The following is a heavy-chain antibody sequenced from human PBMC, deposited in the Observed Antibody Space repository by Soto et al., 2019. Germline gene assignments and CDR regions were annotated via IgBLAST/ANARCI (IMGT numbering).Heavy chain of an antibody. J-gene: IGHJ4*02. CDR2: IGPYGNSI. CDR1: GFSFRDYF. CDR3: ARDDRTYGVY. V-gene: IGHV3-11*01. D-gene: IGHD1-1*01. Sequence: PGGSLRLSCAASGFSFRDYFMSWIRQAPGKGLEWVSYIGPYGNSIYYADSVKGRFTISRDDATNSLHLHMNSLRTDDTAVYYCARDDRTYGVYWGQGTPVTVSS.